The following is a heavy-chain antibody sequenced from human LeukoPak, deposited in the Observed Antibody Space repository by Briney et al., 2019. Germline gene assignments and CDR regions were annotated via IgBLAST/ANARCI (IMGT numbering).Heavy chain of an antibody. V-gene: IGHV4-34*01. CDR2: INHSGST. CDR1: GGSFSCYY. Sequence: PSETLSLTCAVYGGSFSCYYWSWIRQPPGKGLEWIGEINHSGSTNYNPSLKSRVTISVDTSKNQFSLKLSSVTAADTAVYYCARGHHNWASYYGMDVWGQGTTVTVSS. D-gene: IGHD1-1*01. J-gene: IGHJ6*02. CDR3: ARGHHNWASYYGMDV.